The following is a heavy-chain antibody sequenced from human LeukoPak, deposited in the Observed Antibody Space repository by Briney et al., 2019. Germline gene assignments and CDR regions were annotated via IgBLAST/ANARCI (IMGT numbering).Heavy chain of an antibody. Sequence: PGGSLRLSCAASGFTFSSYAMHWVRQAPGKGLEYVSAISSNGGSTYYANSVKDRFTISRDNSKNTLYLQMGSLRTEDMAVYYCARAAGRSYYHPLDSWGQGTLVTVSS. J-gene: IGHJ5*01. D-gene: IGHD3-10*01. V-gene: IGHV3-64*01. CDR1: GFTFSSYA. CDR2: ISSNGGST. CDR3: ARAAGRSYYHPLDS.